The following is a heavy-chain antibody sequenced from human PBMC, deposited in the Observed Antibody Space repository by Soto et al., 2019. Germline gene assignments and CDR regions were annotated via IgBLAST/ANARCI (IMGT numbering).Heavy chain of an antibody. CDR2: INPSGGST. J-gene: IGHJ4*02. CDR3: ARVRSSSWYEPNFDY. D-gene: IGHD6-13*01. Sequence: ASVKVSCKASGYTFTSYYIHWVRQAPGQGLEWMGIINPSGGSTSYAQKFQGRATMTRDTSTSTVYMELSSLRSEDTAVYYCARVRSSSWYEPNFDYWGQGTLVTVS. CDR1: GYTFTSYY. V-gene: IGHV1-46*01.